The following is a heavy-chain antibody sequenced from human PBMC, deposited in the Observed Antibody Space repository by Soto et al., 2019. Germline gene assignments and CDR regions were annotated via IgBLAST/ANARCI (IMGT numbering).Heavy chain of an antibody. J-gene: IGHJ5*02. CDR1: GGSISSTSYY. D-gene: IGHD3-10*01. Sequence: PSETLSLTCTVSGGSISSTSYYWGWIRQPPGKGLEWIGSIYYSGTTYYNPSLKSRVTISVDASKNQFSLKLSSVTAADTAVYYCGRHYLVRGVNWFDPWGQGTLVTVSS. CDR2: IYYSGTT. V-gene: IGHV4-39*01. CDR3: GRHYLVRGVNWFDP.